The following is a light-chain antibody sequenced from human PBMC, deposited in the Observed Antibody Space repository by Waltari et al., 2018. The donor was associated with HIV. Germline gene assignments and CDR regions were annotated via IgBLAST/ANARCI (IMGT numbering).Light chain of an antibody. CDR3: QAWDSSLYV. J-gene: IGLJ1*01. V-gene: IGLV3-1*01. CDR1: KFGSPF. CDR2: QDN. Sequence: SYALPQPPSVSLSPGQTASITCSGDKFGSPFPSWYQQKPGQSPVRVIYQDNKRPSGIPERFSGSNSGNTATLTISGTQAMDEAEYYCQAWDSSLYVFGSGTKVTVL.